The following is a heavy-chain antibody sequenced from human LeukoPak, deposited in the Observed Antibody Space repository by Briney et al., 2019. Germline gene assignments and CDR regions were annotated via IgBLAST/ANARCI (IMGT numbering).Heavy chain of an antibody. CDR2: IYYSGTT. V-gene: IGHV4-59*02. Sequence: SETLSLTCTVSGGSVSTYYWNWIRQPPGKGLEWIAYIYYSGTTNYNASLKSRLTISVDTSNNQFSLQLTSVSAADTAVYYCPSTSVYCSGGNCYSAFDYWGQGTLVTVCS. CDR1: GGSVSTYY. CDR3: PSTSVYCSGGNCYSAFDY. J-gene: IGHJ4*02. D-gene: IGHD2-15*01.